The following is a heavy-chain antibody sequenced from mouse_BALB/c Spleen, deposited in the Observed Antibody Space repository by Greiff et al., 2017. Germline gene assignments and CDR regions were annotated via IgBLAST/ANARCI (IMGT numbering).Heavy chain of an antibody. V-gene: IGHV5-6-5*01. CDR3: ARGRGHGNYVDY. CDR2: ISSGGST. J-gene: IGHJ2*01. Sequence: EVQGVESGGGLVKPGGSLKLSCAASGFTFSSYAMSWVRQTPEKRLEWVASISSGGSTYYPDSVKGRFTISRDNARNILYLQMSSLRSEDTAMYYCARGRGHGNYVDYWGQGTTLTVSS. CDR1: GFTFSSYA. D-gene: IGHD2-1*01.